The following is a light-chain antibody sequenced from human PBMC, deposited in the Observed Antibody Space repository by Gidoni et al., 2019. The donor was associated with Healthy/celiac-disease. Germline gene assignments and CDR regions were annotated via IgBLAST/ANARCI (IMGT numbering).Light chain of an antibody. J-gene: IGKJ4*01. CDR2: DAS. CDR1: QGISSA. V-gene: IGKV1D-13*01. Sequence: AIQLTQSPSSLSASVGDRVTITCWASQGISSALAWYQQKPGKAPKLLIYDASSLESGVPSRFSGSGSGTDFTLTISSLQPEDFATYYCQQFNNYPPLTFXGXTKVXIK. CDR3: QQFNNYPPLT.